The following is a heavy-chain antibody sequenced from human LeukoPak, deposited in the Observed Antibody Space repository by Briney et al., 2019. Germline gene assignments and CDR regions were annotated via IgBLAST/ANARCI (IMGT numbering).Heavy chain of an antibody. CDR2: MNPNSGNT. CDR3: ARGRGKYSSLDY. Sequence: ASVKVSCKASGYTFSSYETNWVRQAPGQGLEWMGWMNPNSGNTGYAPKFQGRVSMTRNTSINTAYMELSSLRSEDTAVYYCARGRGKYSSLDYWGQGTLVTVSS. D-gene: IGHD5-18*01. V-gene: IGHV1-8*01. CDR1: GYTFSSYE. J-gene: IGHJ4*02.